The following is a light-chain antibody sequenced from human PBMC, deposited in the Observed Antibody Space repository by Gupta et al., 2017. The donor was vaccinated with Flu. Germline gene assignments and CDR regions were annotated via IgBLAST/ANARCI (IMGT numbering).Light chain of an antibody. Sequence: VLTPSPGTLSLYPGERATLSCRASQSVITTYLAWYQQKPGQAPRLLIFGASSRATGIPERFRGSGSGTDFTLTISRLEPEDFAVYYCQQYGSSPGTFGGGTKVEIK. V-gene: IGKV3-20*01. CDR1: QSVITTY. J-gene: IGKJ4*02. CDR2: GAS. CDR3: QQYGSSPGT.